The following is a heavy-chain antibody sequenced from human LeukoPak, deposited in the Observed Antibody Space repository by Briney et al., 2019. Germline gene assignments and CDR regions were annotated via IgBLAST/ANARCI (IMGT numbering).Heavy chain of an antibody. Sequence: SETLSLTCAVSGGSFSSSNWWRWVRPPPGKGLEGIGVIYHSGSTNYNPSLKGRVTISVNKSKNQFSLKLSSVTAAAPAVYYFSRVLGSRRFDYWGQGTLVTVSS. V-gene: IGHV4-4*02. D-gene: IGHD3-16*01. CDR1: GGSFSSSNW. J-gene: IGHJ4*02. CDR2: IYHSGST. CDR3: SRVLGSRRFDY.